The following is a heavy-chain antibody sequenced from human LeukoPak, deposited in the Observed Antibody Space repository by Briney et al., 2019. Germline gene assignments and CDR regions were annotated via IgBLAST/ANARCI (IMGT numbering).Heavy chain of an antibody. J-gene: IGHJ4*02. CDR3: ARVRGFPWFGELFPEWYFDY. Sequence: PGGSLRLSCAASGFTFSSYAMHWVRQAPGKGLEWVAVISYDGSNKYYADSVKGRITISRDNSKNTLYLQMNSLRAEDTAIYYCARVRGFPWFGELFPEWYFDYWGQGTLVTVSS. CDR1: GFTFSSYA. V-gene: IGHV3-30*04. D-gene: IGHD3-10*01. CDR2: ISYDGSNK.